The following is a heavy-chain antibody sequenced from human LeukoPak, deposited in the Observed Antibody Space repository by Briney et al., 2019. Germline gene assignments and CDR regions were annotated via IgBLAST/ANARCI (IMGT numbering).Heavy chain of an antibody. V-gene: IGHV4-34*01. D-gene: IGHD6-19*01. Sequence: SETLSLTCAVYGGSFSGYYWSWIRQPPGKGLEWMGEINHSGSTNYNPSLKSRGTISVDTSKNQFSLMLRSVPAADTAVYYCARAGNMGSGWYRDYWGQGTLVTVSS. J-gene: IGHJ4*02. CDR2: INHSGST. CDR1: GGSFSGYY. CDR3: ARAGNMGSGWYRDY.